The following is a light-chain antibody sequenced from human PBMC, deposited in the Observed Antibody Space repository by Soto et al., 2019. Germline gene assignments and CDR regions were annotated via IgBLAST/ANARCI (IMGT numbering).Light chain of an antibody. CDR1: SSDVGGYNY. Sequence: QSALTQPASVSGSPGQSITISCTGTSSDVGGYNYVSWYQQHPGKAPKLMIYEVTKRPSGISNRFSGSKSGSTASLTISGLQADDEADYFCFSYAGDSTWVFGGGTKLTVL. J-gene: IGLJ3*02. V-gene: IGLV2-23*02. CDR3: FSYAGDSTWV. CDR2: EVT.